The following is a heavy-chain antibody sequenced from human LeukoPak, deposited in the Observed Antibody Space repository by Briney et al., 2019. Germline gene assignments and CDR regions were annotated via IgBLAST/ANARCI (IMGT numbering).Heavy chain of an antibody. V-gene: IGHV6-1*01. CDR3: ARDGPGVCFDY. CDR1: GDSVSSNSVI. CDR2: TYYKSKWYN. Sequence: SQTLSLTCAISGDSVSSNSVIWNWIRQSPSRGLEWLGRTYYKSKWYNEYAVAVKSRITINPDTSKNQFSLQLNSVTPGDTAVYYCARDGPGVCFDYWGQGTLVTVSS. D-gene: IGHD7-27*01. J-gene: IGHJ4*02.